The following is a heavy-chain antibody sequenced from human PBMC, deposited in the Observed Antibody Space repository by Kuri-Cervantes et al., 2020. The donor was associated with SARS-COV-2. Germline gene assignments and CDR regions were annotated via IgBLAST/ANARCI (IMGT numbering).Heavy chain of an antibody. CDR1: GFTFSSYA. D-gene: IGHD2-2*01. Sequence: ETLSLTCAASGFTFSSYAMSWVRQAPGKGLEWVSAISGSGGSTHYADSVKGRFTISRDNSKNTLYLQMNSLRAEDTAVYYCAKAGKKEGYCSSTSCYLDSDYWGQGTLVTVSS. CDR2: ISGSGGST. J-gene: IGHJ4*02. CDR3: AKAGKKEGYCSSTSCYLDSDY. V-gene: IGHV3-23*01.